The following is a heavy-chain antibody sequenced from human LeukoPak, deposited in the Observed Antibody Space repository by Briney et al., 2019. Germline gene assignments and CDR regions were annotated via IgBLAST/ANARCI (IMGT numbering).Heavy chain of an antibody. Sequence: PAGGSLRLSCAASEFTFSAYEMNWVRQAPGKGLEWITYISSSGSVIYYADSVKGRFTISRDNAKNLLSLQMNSLRAEDTAIYYCVREARFCRGGPCYSAFDIWGLGTLVTVSS. CDR1: EFTFSAYE. CDR2: ISSSGSVI. D-gene: IGHD2-15*01. V-gene: IGHV3-48*03. CDR3: VREARFCRGGPCYSAFDI. J-gene: IGHJ3*02.